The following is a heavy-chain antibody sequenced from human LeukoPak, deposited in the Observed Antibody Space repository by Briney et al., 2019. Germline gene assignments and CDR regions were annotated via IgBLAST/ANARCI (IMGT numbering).Heavy chain of an antibody. J-gene: IGHJ4*02. CDR1: GFTFSSYA. D-gene: IGHD3-10*01. Sequence: GGSLRLSCAASGFTFSSYAMSWVRQAPGKGLEWVSAISGSGGSTYYADSVKGRFTISRDNSKNTLYLQMNSLRAEDTAVYYCARIIMVRGVTKRAGYFDYWGQGTLVTVSS. V-gene: IGHV3-23*01. CDR2: ISGSGGST. CDR3: ARIIMVRGVTKRAGYFDY.